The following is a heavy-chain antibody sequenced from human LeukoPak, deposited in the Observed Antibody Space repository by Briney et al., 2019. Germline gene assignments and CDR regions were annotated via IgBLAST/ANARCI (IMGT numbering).Heavy chain of an antibody. CDR2: IIPIFGTA. CDR1: GGTFSSYA. CDR3: ASAGYGVHGPLDLDY. J-gene: IGHJ4*02. V-gene: IGHV1-69*13. D-gene: IGHD5-12*01. Sequence: GASAKVSCKASGGTFSSYAISWVRQAPGQGLEWMGGIIPIFGTANYAQKFQGRVTITADESTSTAYMELSSLRSEDTAVYYCASAGYGVHGPLDLDYWGQGTLVTVSS.